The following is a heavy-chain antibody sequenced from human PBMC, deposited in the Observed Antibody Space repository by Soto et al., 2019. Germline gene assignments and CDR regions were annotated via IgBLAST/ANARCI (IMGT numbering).Heavy chain of an antibody. Sequence: SETLSLTCTVSGGSISSSSYYWGWIRQPPGKGLEWIGSIYYSGSTYYNPSLKSRVTISVDTSKNQFSLKLSSVTAADTAVYYCARYSSSWRPYNWFDPWGQGTLVTVSS. J-gene: IGHJ5*02. V-gene: IGHV4-39*01. D-gene: IGHD6-13*01. CDR1: GGSISSSSYY. CDR2: IYYSGST. CDR3: ARYSSSWRPYNWFDP.